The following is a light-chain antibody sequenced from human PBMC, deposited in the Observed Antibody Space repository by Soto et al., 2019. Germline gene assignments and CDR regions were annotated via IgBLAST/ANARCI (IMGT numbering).Light chain of an antibody. CDR1: QSVDSY. CDR3: QQRDSWPIT. J-gene: IGKJ5*01. CDR2: GAS. Sequence: EIVLTQTPASLAWSPGERGTLFCRAGQSVDSYLVWYQQKPGQAPRLLIFGASNRATGIPARFSGSGSGTDFTLTINSLEPDDFAVYYCQQRDSWPITFGQGTRLEIK. V-gene: IGKV3-11*01.